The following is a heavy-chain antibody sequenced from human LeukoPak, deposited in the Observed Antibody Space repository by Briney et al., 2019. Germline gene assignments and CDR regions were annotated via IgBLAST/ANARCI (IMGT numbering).Heavy chain of an antibody. V-gene: IGHV1-69*13. J-gene: IGHJ3*02. CDR3: ASGGVVKGAAFDI. D-gene: IGHD3-3*01. Sequence: VASVKVSCKASGGTFSSYAISWVRQAPGQGLEWMGGIIPIFGRANYAQKFQGRVTITADESTSTAYMELSSLRSEDTAVYYCASGGVVKGAAFDIWGQGTMVTVSS. CDR1: GGTFSSYA. CDR2: IIPIFGRA.